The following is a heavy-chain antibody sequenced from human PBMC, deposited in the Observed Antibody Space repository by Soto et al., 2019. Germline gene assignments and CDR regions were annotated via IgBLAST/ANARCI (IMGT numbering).Heavy chain of an antibody. D-gene: IGHD4-17*01. CDR1: GGSISSYY. CDR2: IYYSGST. Sequence: SETLSLTCTVSGGSISSYYWGWIRQPPGKGLEWIGYIYYSGSTNYNPSLKSRVTISVDTSKNQFSLKLSSVTAADTAVYYCARANGDYMLGYYYYYGMDVWGQGTTVTVSS. J-gene: IGHJ6*02. CDR3: ARANGDYMLGYYYYYGMDV. V-gene: IGHV4-59*01.